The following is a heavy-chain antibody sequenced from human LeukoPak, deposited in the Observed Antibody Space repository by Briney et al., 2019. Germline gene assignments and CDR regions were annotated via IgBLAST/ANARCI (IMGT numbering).Heavy chain of an antibody. CDR1: GFSFSSNW. Sequence: GGSLRLSCAASGFSFSSNWMSWVRQAPGGGLEWVANIKQDGSEKCFGVTDKGRFTITKDKAKNSLYLQMHSLRAGDTAVYYSGREARTVLLWFGELAGDAFDIWGQGKMVTVSS. CDR3: GREARTVLLWFGELAGDAFDI. V-gene: IGHV3-7*01. J-gene: IGHJ3*02. D-gene: IGHD3-10*01. CDR2: IKQDGSEK.